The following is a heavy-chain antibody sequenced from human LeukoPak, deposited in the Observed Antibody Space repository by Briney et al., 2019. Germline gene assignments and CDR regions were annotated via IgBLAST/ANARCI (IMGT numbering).Heavy chain of an antibody. CDR2: ISGSGGST. J-gene: IGHJ4*02. CDR3: VFPPVGGTGGDMVDS. V-gene: IGHV3-23*01. D-gene: IGHD1-26*01. CDR1: GFTFSSYA. Sequence: GGSLRLSCAASGFTFSSYAMSWVRQAPGKGLEWVSAISGSGGSTYYADSVKGRFTISRDNSKNTLYLQMNSLRAEDTAVYYCVFPPVGGTGGDMVDSWGQGTLVTVSS.